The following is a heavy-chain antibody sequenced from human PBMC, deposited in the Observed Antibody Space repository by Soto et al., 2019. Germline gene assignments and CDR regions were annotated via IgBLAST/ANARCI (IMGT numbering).Heavy chain of an antibody. J-gene: IGHJ6*02. Sequence: SQTLSLTCAISGDSVSSNSAAWNWIRQSPSRGLEWLGRTYYRSKWYYGYAVSVKSRIAIKPDTSKNQSSLQLNSVTPEDTAVYYCARIHSSSSSDMDVWGQGTTVTVS. D-gene: IGHD6-6*01. CDR1: GDSVSSNSAA. CDR2: TYYRSKWYY. CDR3: ARIHSSSSSDMDV. V-gene: IGHV6-1*01.